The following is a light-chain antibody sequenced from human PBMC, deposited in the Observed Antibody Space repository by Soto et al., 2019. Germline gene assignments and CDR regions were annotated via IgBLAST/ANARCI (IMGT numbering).Light chain of an antibody. Sequence: EIVMTQSPATLSLSTGERATLSCRASPSVTNYLAWYQQKPGQPPRLLIYGAFNRAAGIPARFSGSGSGTDFTLTISRLEPEDFAVYYCQQYGSSGTFGQGSKVDIK. V-gene: IGKV3-20*01. CDR3: QQYGSSGT. CDR2: GAF. J-gene: IGKJ1*01. CDR1: PSVTNY.